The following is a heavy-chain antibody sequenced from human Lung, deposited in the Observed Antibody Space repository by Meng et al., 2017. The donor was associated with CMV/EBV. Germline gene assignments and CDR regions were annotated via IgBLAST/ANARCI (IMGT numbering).Heavy chain of an antibody. Sequence: SGFILSSSTMNGVRQTPGKGLEWVSSISSSSYYIYYADSVKGRFTISRDNAQNSLFLQMNSLTVDDTAIYYCARGAMGITVVRGVIIWGQGTLVTVSS. CDR2: ISSSSYYI. J-gene: IGHJ4*02. CDR1: GFILSSST. CDR3: ARGAMGITVVRGVII. V-gene: IGHV3-21*01. D-gene: IGHD3-10*01.